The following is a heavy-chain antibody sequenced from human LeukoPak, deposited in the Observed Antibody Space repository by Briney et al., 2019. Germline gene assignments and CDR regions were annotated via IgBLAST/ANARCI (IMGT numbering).Heavy chain of an antibody. Sequence: ASVKVSCKVSGYTLTELSMHWVRQAPGKGLEWMGGFDPEDGETIYAQKFQGRVTTTEDTSTDTAYMELSSLRSEDTAVYYCATVVGRKYGTFDYWGQGTLVTVSS. D-gene: IGHD2-2*01. CDR1: GYTLTELS. CDR3: ATVVGRKYGTFDY. CDR2: FDPEDGET. J-gene: IGHJ4*02. V-gene: IGHV1-24*01.